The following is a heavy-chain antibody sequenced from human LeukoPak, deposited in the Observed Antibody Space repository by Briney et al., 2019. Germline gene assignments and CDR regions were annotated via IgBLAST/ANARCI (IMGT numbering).Heavy chain of an antibody. Sequence: PSQTLSLTCTVSGDSVSSGDYYWRWIRQHPGKGLEWIGYIYYSGSTYYNPSLKSRVTMSVDTSKNQFSLNLTSVTAADTAVYYCARESNFVSAFDVWGRGTTVTVSS. J-gene: IGHJ6*02. CDR2: IYYSGST. CDR3: ARESNFVSAFDV. CDR1: GDSVSSGDYY. D-gene: IGHD3-16*01. V-gene: IGHV4-31*03.